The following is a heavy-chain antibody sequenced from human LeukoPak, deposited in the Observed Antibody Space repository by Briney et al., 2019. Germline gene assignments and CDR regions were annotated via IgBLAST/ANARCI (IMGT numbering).Heavy chain of an antibody. V-gene: IGHV4-59*01. CDR1: GGSISSYY. Sequence: SETLSLTCTVSGGSISSYYWSWIRQPPGKGLEWIGYIFYSGSTNYNPSLKSRVTISVDTSKNQLSLKLNSVTAEDTAVYYCARAYFDRTFDIWGQGTMVTASS. J-gene: IGHJ3*02. CDR2: IFYSGST. CDR3: ARAYFDRTFDI. D-gene: IGHD3-22*01.